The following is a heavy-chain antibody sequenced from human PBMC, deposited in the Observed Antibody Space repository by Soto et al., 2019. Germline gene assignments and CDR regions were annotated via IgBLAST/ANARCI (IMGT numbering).Heavy chain of an antibody. J-gene: IGHJ4*02. CDR3: AKDRYYYDSSGYSYYFDY. CDR2: ISGSGGST. V-gene: IGHV3-23*01. CDR1: GFTFSSYA. Sequence: GSLRLSCAASGFTFSSYAMSWVRQAPGKGLEWVSAISGSGGSTYYADSVKGRFTISRDNSKNTLYLQMNSLRAEDTAVYYCAKDRYYYDSSGYSYYFDYWGQGTLVTVS. D-gene: IGHD3-22*01.